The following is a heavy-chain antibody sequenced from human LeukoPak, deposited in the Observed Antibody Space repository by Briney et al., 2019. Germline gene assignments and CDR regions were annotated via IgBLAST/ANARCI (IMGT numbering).Heavy chain of an antibody. J-gene: IGHJ1*01. Sequence: PGGSLRLSCAASGLTFSSYAMSWVRQAPGKGLEWVSAISGSGGSTYYADSVKGRFTISRDNSKNTLYLQMNSLRAEDTAVYYCAKPTSGSYYGEYFQHWGQGTLVTVSS. V-gene: IGHV3-23*01. D-gene: IGHD1-26*01. CDR3: AKPTSGSYYGEYFQH. CDR2: ISGSGGST. CDR1: GLTFSSYA.